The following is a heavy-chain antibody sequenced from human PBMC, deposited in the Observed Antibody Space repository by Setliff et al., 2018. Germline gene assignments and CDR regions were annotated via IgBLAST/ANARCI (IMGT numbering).Heavy chain of an antibody. CDR1: RYTFNDYY. CDR3: AIEYSNSSPTVYYYMDV. CDR2: IIPLFETT. V-gene: IGHV1-69*06. Sequence: SVKVSCKAFRYTFNDYYIHWVRQTPGQGLEWMGRIIPLFETTNYVEKFQGRVTITADKSTSTDYMELSRLTSEDTAVYYCAIEYSNSSPTVYYYMDVWGKGTTVTVSS. J-gene: IGHJ6*03. D-gene: IGHD6-6*01.